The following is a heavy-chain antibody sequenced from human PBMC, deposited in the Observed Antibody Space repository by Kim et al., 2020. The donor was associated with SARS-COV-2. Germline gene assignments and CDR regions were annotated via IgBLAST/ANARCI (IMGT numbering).Heavy chain of an antibody. D-gene: IGHD3-9*01. Sequence: SETLSLTCAVYGGSFSDYYWSWIRQPPGKGLEWIGEINHSGSTNYNPSLKSRVTISVDTSKNQFSLKLSSVTAADTAVYYCAREGLGILTGPVWGQGTLVTVSS. CDR1: GGSFSDYY. CDR2: INHSGST. CDR3: AREGLGILTGPV. J-gene: IGHJ4*02. V-gene: IGHV4-34*01.